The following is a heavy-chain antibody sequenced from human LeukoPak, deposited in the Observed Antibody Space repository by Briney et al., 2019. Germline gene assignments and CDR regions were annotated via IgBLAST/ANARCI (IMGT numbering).Heavy chain of an antibody. D-gene: IGHD3-10*01. CDR1: GFTFSDYY. CDR3: ARSGSSADY. Sequence: SLRLSCAAAGFTFSDYYMSCIRQAPRKGLEWVSYISSSSSYTNYADSVKGRFAISRDNAKNSLYLQMNSLRAEDTAVYYCARSGSSADYWGQGTLVTVSS. J-gene: IGHJ4*02. CDR2: ISSSSSYT. V-gene: IGHV3-11*03.